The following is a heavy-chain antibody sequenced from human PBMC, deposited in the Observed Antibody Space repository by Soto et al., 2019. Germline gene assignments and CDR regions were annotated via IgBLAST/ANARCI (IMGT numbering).Heavy chain of an antibody. CDR3: ARESRNVDTAMVTL. CDR2: IIPIFGTA. Sequence: GASVKVSCKASGGTFSSYAISWVRQAPGQGLEWMGGIIPIFGTANYAQKFQGRVTITADESTSTAYMELSSLRSEDTAVYYCARESRNVDTAMVTLWGQGTLVTVPQ. V-gene: IGHV1-69*13. J-gene: IGHJ4*02. CDR1: GGTFSSYA. D-gene: IGHD5-18*01.